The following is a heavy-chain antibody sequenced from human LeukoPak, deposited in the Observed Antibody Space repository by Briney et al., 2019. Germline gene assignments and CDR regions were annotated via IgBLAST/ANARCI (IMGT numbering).Heavy chain of an antibody. CDR1: GGSFSGYC. V-gene: IGHV4-34*01. CDR2: INHSGST. CDR3: ARGDYDFWSGYPNWFDP. Sequence: SETLSLTCAVYGGSFSGYCWSWIRQPPGKGLEWIGEINHSGSTNYNPSLKSRVTISVDTSKNQFSLKLSSVTAADTAVYYCARGDYDFWSGYPNWFDPWGQGTLVTVSS. D-gene: IGHD3-3*01. J-gene: IGHJ5*02.